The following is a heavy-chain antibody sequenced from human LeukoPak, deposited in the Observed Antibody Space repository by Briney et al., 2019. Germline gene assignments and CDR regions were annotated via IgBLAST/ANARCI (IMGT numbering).Heavy chain of an antibody. Sequence: SVKVSYKASGGTFSSYAISWVRQAPGQGLEWMGGIIPVFGTANYAQKFQGRVTITTDEFTSTAYMELSSLRSEDTAVYFCARDSGLAHYYYYMDVWGKGTTVTVSS. CDR2: IIPVFGTA. CDR3: ARDSGLAHYYYYMDV. CDR1: GGTFSSYA. J-gene: IGHJ6*03. V-gene: IGHV1-69*05.